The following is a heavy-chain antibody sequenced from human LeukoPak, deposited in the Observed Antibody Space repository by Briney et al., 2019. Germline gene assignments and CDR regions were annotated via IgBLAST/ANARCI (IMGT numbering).Heavy chain of an antibody. J-gene: IGHJ4*02. CDR1: GVSISSSSYY. Sequence: PSETLSLTCTVSGVSISSSSYYWGWIRQPPGKGLEWIGSIYYSGSTYYNPSLKSRVTISVDTSKNQFSLKLSSVTAADTAVYYCARVYSSGWDWGQGTLVTVSS. CDR3: ARVYSSGWD. V-gene: IGHV4-39*01. D-gene: IGHD6-19*01. CDR2: IYYSGST.